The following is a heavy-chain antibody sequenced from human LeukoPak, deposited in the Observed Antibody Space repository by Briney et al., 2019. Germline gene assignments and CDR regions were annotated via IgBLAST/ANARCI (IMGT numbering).Heavy chain of an antibody. CDR2: ISSSGSTI. J-gene: IGHJ4*02. CDR1: GFTFSDYY. D-gene: IGHD3-10*01. V-gene: IGHV3-11*01. Sequence: PGGSLRLSCAASGFTFSDYYMSWIRQAPGKGLEWVSYISSSGSTIYYADSVKGRFTISRDNVKNSLYLQMNSLRAEDTAVYYCAREDYGSGSYYDVTGYFDYWGQGTLVTVSS. CDR3: AREDYGSGSYYDVTGYFDY.